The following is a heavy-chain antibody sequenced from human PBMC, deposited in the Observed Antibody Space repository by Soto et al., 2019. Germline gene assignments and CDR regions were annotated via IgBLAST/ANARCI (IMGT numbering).Heavy chain of an antibody. CDR2: IKTDGSST. Sequence: EAQLVESGGGLVQPGGSLRLSCAASGFSFSNYWIHWVRQAPGKGLVWVSRIKTDGSSTDYAASVKGRFTISRDNAKNTLYLQMNSLTAEDTAVYYCAKREGNTYGLFHWGQGTLVTVSS. J-gene: IGHJ4*02. V-gene: IGHV3-74*01. D-gene: IGHD5-18*01. CDR3: AKREGNTYGLFH. CDR1: GFSFSNYW.